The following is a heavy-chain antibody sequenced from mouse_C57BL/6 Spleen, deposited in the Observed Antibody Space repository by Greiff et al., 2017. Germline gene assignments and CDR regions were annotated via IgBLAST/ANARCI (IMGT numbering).Heavy chain of an antibody. CDR1: GFTFSDYY. V-gene: IGHV5-16*01. CDR2: INYDGSST. CDR3: ARDYGSSYGFDY. Sequence: EVQLVESEGGLVQPGSSMKLSCTASGFTFSDYYMAWVRQVPEKGLEWVANINYDGSSTYYLDSLKSRFIISRDNAKNILYLQMSSLKSEDTATYYCARDYGSSYGFDYWGQGTTLTVSS. D-gene: IGHD1-1*01. J-gene: IGHJ2*01.